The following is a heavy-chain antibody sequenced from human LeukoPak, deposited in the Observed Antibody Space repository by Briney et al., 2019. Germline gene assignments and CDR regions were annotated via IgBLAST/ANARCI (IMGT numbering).Heavy chain of an antibody. CDR3: ARGGRNSGYDLALDH. J-gene: IGHJ4*02. CDR2: ISGYNGDT. V-gene: IGHV1-18*01. Sequence: GASVEVSCKASGYTFTSFGINWVRQATGQGPAWIGWISGYNGDTQYAQKVQGRVTMTTYTSTSTAYMYLRSLTSDDTAVYYCARGGRNSGYDLALDHWGQGSLVTVSS. D-gene: IGHD5-12*01. CDR1: GYTFTSFG.